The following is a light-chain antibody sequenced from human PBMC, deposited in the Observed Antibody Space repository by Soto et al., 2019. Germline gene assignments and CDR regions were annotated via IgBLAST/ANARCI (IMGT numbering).Light chain of an antibody. CDR3: CSYAGTYSYV. CDR2: DVS. J-gene: IGLJ1*01. CDR1: SSDVGAYNY. V-gene: IGLV2-11*01. Sequence: SGLTQPRSVSGSPGRSVTISCTGTSSDVGAYNYVSWYQQHPGKAPKFMIYDVSKRPSGVPDRFSGSKSGNTASLTISGLQAEDEADYYCCSYAGTYSYVFGTGTKVTVL.